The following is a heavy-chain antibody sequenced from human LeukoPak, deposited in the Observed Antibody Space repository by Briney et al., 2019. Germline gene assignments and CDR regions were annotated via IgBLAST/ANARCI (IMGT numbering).Heavy chain of an antibody. CDR2: IIPIFGTA. CDR3: ARVGITMVRGVSPGYYFDY. J-gene: IGHJ4*02. Sequence: SVKVSCKASGGTLSSYAISWVRQAPGQGLEWMGGIIPIFGTANYAQKFQGRVTITADESTSTAYMELSSLRSEDTAVYYCARVGITMVRGVSPGYYFDYWGQGTLVTVSS. V-gene: IGHV1-69*01. CDR1: GGTLSSYA. D-gene: IGHD3-10*01.